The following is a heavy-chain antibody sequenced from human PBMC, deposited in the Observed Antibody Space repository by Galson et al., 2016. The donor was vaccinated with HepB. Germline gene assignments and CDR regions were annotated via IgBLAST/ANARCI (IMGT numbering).Heavy chain of an antibody. D-gene: IGHD4-11*01. V-gene: IGHV3-53*04. J-gene: IGHJ6*02. CDR1: GFTISSNY. CDR3: AKDNYRTYGMDV. Sequence: SLRLSCAASGFTISSNYMSWVRQAPGKGPEWVSVFYSTDSTYYADSVKGRFTISRHNSKNTLYLQMNSLRAEETAVYYCAKDNYRTYGMDVWGQGTTVTVSS. CDR2: FYSTDST.